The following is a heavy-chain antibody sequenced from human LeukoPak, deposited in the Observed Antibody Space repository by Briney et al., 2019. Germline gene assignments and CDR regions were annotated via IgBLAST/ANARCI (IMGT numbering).Heavy chain of an antibody. Sequence: GASVKDSCKASGYTFTGYYMHGVRQALGQGLEWMCWLYPNSGGTNYAQKFQGRVTMTRDTSISTAYMELSRLRSDDTAVYYCARVREYERRLGELSLVFDYWGQGTLVTVSS. CDR3: ARVREYERRLGELSLVFDY. J-gene: IGHJ4*02. D-gene: IGHD3-16*02. CDR2: LYPNSGGT. CDR1: GYTFTGYY. V-gene: IGHV1-2*02.